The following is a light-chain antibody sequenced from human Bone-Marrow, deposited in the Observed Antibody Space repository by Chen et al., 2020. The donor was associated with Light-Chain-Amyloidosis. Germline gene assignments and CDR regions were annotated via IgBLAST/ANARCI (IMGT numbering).Light chain of an antibody. Sequence: QSALTQPPSVSGSHGQSVPISCTGTSSDVGSYNRVSWYQQPPGTAPKLMIYEVSNRPSGVPDRFSGSKSGNTASLTISGLQAEDEADYYCSSYTSSSSVVFGGGTKLTVL. J-gene: IGLJ2*01. CDR2: EVS. CDR1: SSDVGSYNR. V-gene: IGLV2-18*02. CDR3: SSYTSSSSVV.